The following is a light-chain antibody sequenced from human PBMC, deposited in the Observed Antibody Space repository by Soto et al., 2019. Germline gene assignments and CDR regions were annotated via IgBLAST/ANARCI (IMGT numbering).Light chain of an antibody. CDR1: QSISSY. CDR2: AAS. J-gene: IGKJ1*01. Sequence: DIQMTQSPSSLTASVGDRVTITCRASQSISSYLNWYQQKPGKAPKLLIYAASSLQSGVPSRFSGSGSGTDFTLTISSLQPEDFATYYGQQSYSTPTFGQGTKVEI. V-gene: IGKV1-39*01. CDR3: QQSYSTPT.